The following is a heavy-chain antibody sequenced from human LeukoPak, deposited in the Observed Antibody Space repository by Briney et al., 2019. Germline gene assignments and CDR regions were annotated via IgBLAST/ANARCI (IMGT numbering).Heavy chain of an antibody. CDR1: GGSISSGSYY. CDR2: IYTSGST. V-gene: IGHV4-61*02. CDR3: ARDPRAGAFDI. Sequence: SQTLSPTCTVSGGSISSGSYYWSWIRQPAGKGLEWIGRIYTSGSTNYNPSLKSRVTISVDTSKNQFSLKLSSVTAADTAVYYCARDPRAGAFDIWGQGTMVTVSS. J-gene: IGHJ3*02.